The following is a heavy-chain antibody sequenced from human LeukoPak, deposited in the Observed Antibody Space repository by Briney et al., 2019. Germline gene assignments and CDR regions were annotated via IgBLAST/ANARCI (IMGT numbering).Heavy chain of an antibody. V-gene: IGHV3-49*04. Sequence: GGSLRLSCTASGFSLGDYAMSWVRQAPGKGLEWVGFIRSKGYGGTTEYAASVKGRFTISRDDSKSIAYLQMNSLKTEDTAVYYCTRGSSWSGFGFDYWGQGTLVTVSS. J-gene: IGHJ4*02. D-gene: IGHD3-3*01. CDR2: IRSKGYGGTT. CDR3: TRGSSWSGFGFDY. CDR1: GFSLGDYA.